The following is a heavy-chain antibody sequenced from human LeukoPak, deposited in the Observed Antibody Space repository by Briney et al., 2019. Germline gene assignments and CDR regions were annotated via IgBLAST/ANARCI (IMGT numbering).Heavy chain of an antibody. D-gene: IGHD3-10*01. Sequence: GGSLRLSCAVSGFTFSSHSINWVRQAPGKGLEWVSYSPFTGTSISYADSVKGRFTISRDIAKNSLYLQMSGLRVEDTAVYYCARVGRGYYAVDYWGQGTLVIVSS. CDR2: SPFTGTSI. CDR3: ARVGRGYYAVDY. J-gene: IGHJ4*02. CDR1: GFTFSSHS. V-gene: IGHV3-48*01.